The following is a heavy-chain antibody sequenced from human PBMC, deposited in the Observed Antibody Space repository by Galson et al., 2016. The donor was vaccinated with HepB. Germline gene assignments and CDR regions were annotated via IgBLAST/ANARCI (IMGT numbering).Heavy chain of an antibody. J-gene: IGHJ6*02. Sequence: SLRLSCAASGFTFGDYYMTWIRQAPGKGLEWVSYISTSGTNTYYADSVKGRFTISRDNAKNSLYVQMNSLRGEDTALYYCAKRMSYSYYYAMDIWGQGTTVTVSS. CDR1: GFTFGDYY. CDR2: ISTSGTNT. D-gene: IGHD2-15*01. CDR3: AKRMSYSYYYAMDI. V-gene: IGHV3-11*01.